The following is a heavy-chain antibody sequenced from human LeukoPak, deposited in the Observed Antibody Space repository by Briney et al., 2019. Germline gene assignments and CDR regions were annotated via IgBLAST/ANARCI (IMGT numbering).Heavy chain of an antibody. CDR1: GGSISSYY. CDR3: ARTRRGECDY. Sequence: PSETLSLTCTVSGGSISSYYWSWIRQPPGKGLGWIGYIYYSGSTNYNPSLKSRVTISVDTSKNQFSLKLSSVTAADTAVYYCARTRRGECDYWGQGTLVTVSS. J-gene: IGHJ4*02. CDR2: IYYSGST. D-gene: IGHD3-10*01. V-gene: IGHV4-59*01.